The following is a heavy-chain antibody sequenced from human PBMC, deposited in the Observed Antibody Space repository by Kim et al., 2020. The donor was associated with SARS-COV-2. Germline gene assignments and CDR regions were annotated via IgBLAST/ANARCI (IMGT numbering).Heavy chain of an antibody. CDR3: TRIPATALAFWDAFDN. Sequence: GGSLRLSCAASGFTFSGSPLHWVRQASGKGLEWVGRIRSKANNYATGYAASVKGRFTISRDDSRNTAYLEMNGLKTEDTAVYYCTRIPATALAFWDAFDNWGQGTMVTVSS. V-gene: IGHV3-73*01. D-gene: IGHD3-3*02. J-gene: IGHJ3*02. CDR2: IRSKANNYAT. CDR1: GFTFSGSP.